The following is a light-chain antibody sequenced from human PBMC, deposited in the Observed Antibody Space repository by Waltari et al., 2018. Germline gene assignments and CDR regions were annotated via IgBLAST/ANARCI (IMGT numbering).Light chain of an antibody. Sequence: SSELTQDPVVSVAMGQTVRITCQGDSLRRYYASWYQQRPGQAPILVMFDKNNRPSGVPDRFSGSSSDNSASLTITGAQAEDEASHYCHSRDATGVGGSFGGGTKLTVL. J-gene: IGLJ2*01. V-gene: IGLV3-19*01. CDR3: HSRDATGVGGS. CDR1: SLRRYY. CDR2: DKN.